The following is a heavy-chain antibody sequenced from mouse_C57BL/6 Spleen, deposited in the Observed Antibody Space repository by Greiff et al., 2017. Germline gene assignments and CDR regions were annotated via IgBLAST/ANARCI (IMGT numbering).Heavy chain of an antibody. J-gene: IGHJ4*01. V-gene: IGHV1-7*01. CDR1: GYTFTSYW. D-gene: IGHD2-3*01. Sequence: QVQLQQSGAELAKPGASVKLSCKASGYTFTSYWMHWVKQRPGQGLEWIGYINPSSGYTKSNPKFKDKATLPADKSSSTAYMQLSSLTYEDSAVYYCARSDGYYSLDAMDYWGQGTSVTVSS. CDR2: INPSSGYT. CDR3: ARSDGYYSLDAMDY.